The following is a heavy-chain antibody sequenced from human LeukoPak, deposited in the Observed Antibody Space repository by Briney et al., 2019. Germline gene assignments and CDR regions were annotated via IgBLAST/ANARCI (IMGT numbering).Heavy chain of an antibody. D-gene: IGHD2-15*01. CDR2: MYTSGST. CDR3: ARGGGYCSGGSCYSSFDY. Sequence: PSQTLSLTCTVSGGSISSGSYYWSWIRQPAGKGQEWIGRMYTSGSTNYNPSLKSRVTISVDTSKNQFSLKLSSVTAADTAVYYCARGGGYCSGGSCYSSFDYWGQGTLVTVSS. CDR1: GGSISSGSYY. V-gene: IGHV4-61*02. J-gene: IGHJ4*02.